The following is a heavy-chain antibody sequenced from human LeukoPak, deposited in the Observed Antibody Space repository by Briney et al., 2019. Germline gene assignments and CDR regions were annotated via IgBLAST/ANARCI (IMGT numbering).Heavy chain of an antibody. CDR2: IYYSGST. CDR3: ARVEYYDSSGYPYYYMDV. J-gene: IGHJ6*03. Sequence: PPETLSLTCTVSGGSISSYYWSWIRQPPGKGLEWIGYIYYSGSTNYNPSLKSRVTISVDTSKNQFSLKLSSVTAADTAVYYCARVEYYDSSGYPYYYMDVWGKGTTVTVSS. CDR1: GGSISSYY. D-gene: IGHD3-22*01. V-gene: IGHV4-59*01.